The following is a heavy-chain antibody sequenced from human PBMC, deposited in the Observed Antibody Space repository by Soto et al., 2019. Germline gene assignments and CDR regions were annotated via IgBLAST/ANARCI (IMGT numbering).Heavy chain of an antibody. D-gene: IGHD2-15*01. CDR2: TYYRSKWYN. CDR3: AREGHYSGLDRTFDY. Sequence: SQTLSLTCAISGDSVSSHSAAWNWTRQSPSRGLEWLGRTYYRSKWYNDYAVSVKSRITINPDTSKNQFSLQLNSVTPEDTAVYYCAREGHYSGLDRTFDYWGQGTLVTVSS. CDR1: GDSVSSHSAA. J-gene: IGHJ4*02. V-gene: IGHV6-1*01.